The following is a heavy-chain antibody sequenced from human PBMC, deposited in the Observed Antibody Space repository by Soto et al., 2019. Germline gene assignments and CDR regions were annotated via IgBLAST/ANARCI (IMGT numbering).Heavy chain of an antibody. CDR3: AKDGQRVVVIYYFDY. CDR2: IKFDGSVK. CDR1: GFTFSDYW. J-gene: IGHJ4*02. V-gene: IGHV3-7*03. Sequence: PGGSLRLSCAASGFTFSDYWMSWVRQAPGKGPEWVANIKFDGSVKQYVDSVKGRFTISRDNSKNTLYLQMNSLRAEDTAVYYCAKDGQRVVVIYYFDYWGQGTLVTVSS. D-gene: IGHD3-22*01.